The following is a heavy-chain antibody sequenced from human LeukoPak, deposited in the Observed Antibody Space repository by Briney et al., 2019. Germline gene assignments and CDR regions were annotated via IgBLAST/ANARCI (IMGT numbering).Heavy chain of an antibody. D-gene: IGHD1-26*01. V-gene: IGHV3-7*01. CDR2: INQGGSEK. CDR3: ASGAGWESGY. J-gene: IGHJ4*02. CDR1: GSTSSRNF. Sequence: GGSLRLSCAVSGSTSSRNFMSWVRQTPEKGLEWVANINQGGSEKNYVDSVKGRFTISRDNAKNSLFLQMNSLRAEDTAIYYCASGAGWESGYWGQGTLVTVSS.